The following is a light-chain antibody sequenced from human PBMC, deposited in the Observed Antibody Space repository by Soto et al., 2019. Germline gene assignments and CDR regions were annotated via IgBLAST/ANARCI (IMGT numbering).Light chain of an antibody. CDR2: GAS. J-gene: IGKJ1*01. V-gene: IGKV1-39*01. CDR1: QSINTY. CDR3: QQSFSIPQT. Sequence: DLQMTQSPSSLSASVGDRVTITCRASQSINTYLNWYQQKPGKAPKIVIYGASSLQSGVPSRFSGSGSGTDFTLTISSLQPEDFATYYCQQSFSIPQTFGQGTKVEIK.